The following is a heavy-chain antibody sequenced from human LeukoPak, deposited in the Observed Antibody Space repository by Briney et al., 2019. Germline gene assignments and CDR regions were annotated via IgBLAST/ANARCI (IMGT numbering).Heavy chain of an antibody. J-gene: IGHJ4*02. D-gene: IGHD3-16*02. CDR3: ARGFGELSH. V-gene: IGHV4-59*01. CDR2: IYYSGST. Sequence: PSETLSLTXTVSGGSISSYYWSWIGQPPGKGLEWIGYIYYSGSTNYNPSLKSRVTISVDTSKNQFSLKLSSVTAADTAVYYCARGFGELSHWGQGTLVTVSS. CDR1: GGSISSYY.